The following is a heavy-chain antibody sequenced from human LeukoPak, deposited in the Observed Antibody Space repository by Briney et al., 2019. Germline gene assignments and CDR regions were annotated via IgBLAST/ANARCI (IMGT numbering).Heavy chain of an antibody. Sequence: SETLSLTCTVSGGSINSYYWSWIRQPPGKGLERIGYIYYSGSTNYNPSLKSRVTISVHTSKNQFSLKLSSVTAADTAVYYCARLTGYSSESWFDPWGQGTLVTVSS. D-gene: IGHD3-9*01. J-gene: IGHJ5*02. CDR1: GGSINSYY. V-gene: IGHV4-59*01. CDR3: ARLTGYSSESWFDP. CDR2: IYYSGST.